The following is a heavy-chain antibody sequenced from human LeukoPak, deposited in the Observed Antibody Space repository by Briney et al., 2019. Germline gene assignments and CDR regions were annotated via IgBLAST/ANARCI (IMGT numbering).Heavy chain of an antibody. J-gene: IGHJ5*02. CDR1: XXXXXDYY. D-gene: IGHD3-16*02. V-gene: IGHV3-11*01. CDR3: AREIDRSGRWFDP. Sequence: PGGSXXXXCAXXXXXXXDYYMSXIRRAPGKGLEWVSYISSSGSTIYYADSVKGRFTISRDNAKNSLYLQMNSLRAEDTAVYYCAREIDRSGRWFDPWGQGTLVTVSS. CDR2: ISSSGSTI.